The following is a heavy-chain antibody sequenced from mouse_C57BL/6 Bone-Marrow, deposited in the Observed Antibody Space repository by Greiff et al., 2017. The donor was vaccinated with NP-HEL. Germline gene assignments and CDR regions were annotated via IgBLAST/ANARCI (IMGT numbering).Heavy chain of an antibody. Sequence: QVQLQQSGAELARPGASVKLSCKASGYTFTSYGISWVKQRTGQGLEWIGEIYPRSGNTYYNEKFKGKATLTADKSSSTAYMELRSLTSEDSAVYFCARYRSGYWYFDVWGTGTTVTVSS. CDR1: GYTFTSYG. D-gene: IGHD1-3*01. CDR2: IYPRSGNT. CDR3: ARYRSGYWYFDV. J-gene: IGHJ1*03. V-gene: IGHV1-81*01.